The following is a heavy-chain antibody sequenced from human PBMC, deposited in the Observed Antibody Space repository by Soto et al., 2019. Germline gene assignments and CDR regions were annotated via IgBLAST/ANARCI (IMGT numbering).Heavy chain of an antibody. CDR1: GFTFSSYA. D-gene: IGHD3-10*01. V-gene: IGHV3-23*01. CDR2: ISGSGGST. CDR3: AKGLNLGDYYYYMDV. Sequence: GGSLRLSCAASGFTFSSYAMSWVRQAPGKGLEWVSAISGSGGSTYYADSVKGRFTISRDNSKNTLYLQMNSLRAEDTTVYYCAKGLNLGDYYYYMDVWGKGTTVTVSS. J-gene: IGHJ6*03.